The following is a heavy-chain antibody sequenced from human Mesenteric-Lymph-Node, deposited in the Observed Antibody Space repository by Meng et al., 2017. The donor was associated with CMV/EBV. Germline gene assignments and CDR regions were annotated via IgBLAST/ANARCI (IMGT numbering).Heavy chain of an antibody. CDR3: ARDRARFGMDV. V-gene: IGHV3-21*01. D-gene: IGHD3-10*01. J-gene: IGHJ6*02. CDR2: ISSSSSYI. Sequence: GGSLKISCAASGFSLSRTWMSWVRQAPGKGLEWVSSISSSSSYIYYADSVKGRFTISRDNAKNSLFLQMNSLRAEDAAMYYCARDRARFGMDVWGQGTTVTVSS. CDR1: GFSLSRTW.